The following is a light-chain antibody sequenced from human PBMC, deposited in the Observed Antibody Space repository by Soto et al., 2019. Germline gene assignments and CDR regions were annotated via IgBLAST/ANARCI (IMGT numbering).Light chain of an antibody. CDR1: QGISSY. CDR3: QHLNSYPYT. V-gene: IGKV1-9*01. J-gene: IGKJ2*01. CDR2: AAS. Sequence: DIQLTQSPSFLSASVVDRVTITCRASQGISSYLAWYQQKPGKAPKLLIYAASTLQSGVPSRFSGSGSGTEFTLTISSLQPEDFAAYYCQHLNSYPYTFGQGTKLEIK.